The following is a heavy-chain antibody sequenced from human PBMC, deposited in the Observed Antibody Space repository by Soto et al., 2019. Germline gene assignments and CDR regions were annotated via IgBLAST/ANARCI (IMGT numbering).Heavy chain of an antibody. V-gene: IGHV4-34*01. D-gene: IGHD3-3*01. CDR2: TNHTGGT. J-gene: IGHJ5*02. CDR3: ATRITVFGLLIPPFDP. Sequence: SETLSLTCSVYGGSVNGYYWNWIRQPPGKGLEWIGETNHTGGTHYNPSLKSRVTMSVDTSKNQFSLRLSSVTAADTAIYYCATRITVFGLLIPPFDPWGQGTQVTVSS. CDR1: GGSVNGYY.